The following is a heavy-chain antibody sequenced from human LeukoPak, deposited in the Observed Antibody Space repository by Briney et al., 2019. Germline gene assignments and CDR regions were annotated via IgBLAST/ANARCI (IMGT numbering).Heavy chain of an antibody. CDR3: ARESSSSPLFDY. Sequence: ASAKVSCKASGYTFTGYYMHWVRQAPGQGLEWMGWINPNSGGTNYAQKFQGRVTMTRDTSISTAYMELSRLRSDDTAVYYCARESSSSPLFDYWGQGTLVTVSS. CDR2: INPNSGGT. V-gene: IGHV1-2*02. D-gene: IGHD6-6*01. CDR1: GYTFTGYY. J-gene: IGHJ4*02.